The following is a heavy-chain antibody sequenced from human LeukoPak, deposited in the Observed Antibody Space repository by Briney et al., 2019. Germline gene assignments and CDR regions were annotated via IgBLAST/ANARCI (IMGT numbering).Heavy chain of an antibody. CDR2: ISYDGSNK. D-gene: IGHD3-10*01. Sequence: GGSLRLSCAASGFTFSSYGMHWVRQAPGKGLEWVAVISYDGSNKYYADSVKGRFTISRDNSKNTLYLQMNSLRAEDTAVYYCARETKREYYFDYRGQGTLVTVSS. CDR3: ARETKREYYFDY. J-gene: IGHJ4*02. V-gene: IGHV3-30*03. CDR1: GFTFSSYG.